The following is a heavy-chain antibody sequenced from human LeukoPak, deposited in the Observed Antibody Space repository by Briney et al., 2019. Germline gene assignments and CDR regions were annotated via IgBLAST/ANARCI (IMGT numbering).Heavy chain of an antibody. CDR3: ARGRGIATRWWFDY. CDR1: GFTFSSYW. D-gene: IGHD6-6*01. CDR2: IKQDGSEK. Sequence: PWGSLRLSCAASGFTFSSYWMNWVRQAPGKGLEWVANIKQDGSEKYYVDSVKGRFTISRDSATSSLYLQMNSLRVEDTAVYYCARGRGIATRWWFDYWGQGTLVTVSS. J-gene: IGHJ4*02. V-gene: IGHV3-7*01.